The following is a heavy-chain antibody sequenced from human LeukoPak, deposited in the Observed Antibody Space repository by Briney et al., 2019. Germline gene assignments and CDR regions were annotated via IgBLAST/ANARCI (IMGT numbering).Heavy chain of an antibody. CDR2: FHNSRTI. D-gene: IGHD3-10*01. J-gene: IGHJ5*02. CDR3: ARGHLGLSP. CDR1: GGSISGYS. V-gene: IGHV4-59*01. Sequence: SSETLSLTCTVSGGSISGYSWTWIRQPPGQGLEWIGYFHNSRTISYNPSLTGRVIISVDTAMDQISLKLNSVTAADTAVYYCARGHLGLSPWGQGTLVTVSS.